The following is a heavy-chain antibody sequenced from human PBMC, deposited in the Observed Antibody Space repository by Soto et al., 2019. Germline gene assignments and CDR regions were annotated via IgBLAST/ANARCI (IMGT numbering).Heavy chain of an antibody. D-gene: IGHD3-3*01. CDR3: ASATIFGVGALDAFDI. CDR1: GGSVSSGSYY. J-gene: IGHJ3*02. CDR2: IYYSGST. V-gene: IGHV4-61*01. Sequence: SETLSLTCTVSGGSVSSGSYYWSWIRQPPGKELEWIGYIYYSGSTNYNPSLKSRVTISVDTSKNQFSLKLSSVTAADTAVYYCASATIFGVGALDAFDIWGQGTMVTVSS.